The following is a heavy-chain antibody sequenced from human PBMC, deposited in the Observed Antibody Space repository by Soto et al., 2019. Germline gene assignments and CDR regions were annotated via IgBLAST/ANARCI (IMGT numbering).Heavy chain of an antibody. J-gene: IGHJ5*02. CDR2: IIPIFGTA. V-gene: IGHV1-69*13. CDR1: GGTFSSYA. Sequence: GASVKVSCKASGGTFSSYAISWVRQAPGQGLEWMGGIIPIFGTANYAQKFQGRVTITADESTSTAYMELSSLRSEDTALYYCARRPRAVKNWFDPWGQVHLGTVSS. CDR3: ARRPRAVKNWFDP. D-gene: IGHD4-17*01.